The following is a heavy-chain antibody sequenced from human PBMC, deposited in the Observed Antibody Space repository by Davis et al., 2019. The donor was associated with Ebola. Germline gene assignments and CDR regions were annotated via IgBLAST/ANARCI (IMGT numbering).Heavy chain of an antibody. D-gene: IGHD2-15*01. J-gene: IGHJ4*02. CDR2: ISGSGGST. Sequence: GESLKISCAASGFTFSSYAMSWVRQAPGKGLEWVSAISGSGGSTYYADSVKGRFTISRDNSKNTLYLQMNSLRAEDTAVYYCAKDGGLPTPFDYWGQGTLVTVSS. CDR1: GFTFSSYA. V-gene: IGHV3-23*01. CDR3: AKDGGLPTPFDY.